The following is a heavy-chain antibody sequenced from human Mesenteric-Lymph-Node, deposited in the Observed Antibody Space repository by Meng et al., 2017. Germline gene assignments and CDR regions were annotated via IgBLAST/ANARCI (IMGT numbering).Heavy chain of an antibody. J-gene: IGHJ4*02. CDR3: AKGTYDSSGPVDY. CDR1: GFTFSSYA. V-gene: IGHV3-23*01. CDR2: ISGSGGST. D-gene: IGHD3-22*01. Sequence: GESLKISCAASGFTFSSYAMSWVRQAPGKGLEWVSAISGSGGSTYYADSVKGRFIISRDNSKNTLYLQMNSLRAEDTAVYYCAKGTYDSSGPVDYWGQGTLVTVSS.